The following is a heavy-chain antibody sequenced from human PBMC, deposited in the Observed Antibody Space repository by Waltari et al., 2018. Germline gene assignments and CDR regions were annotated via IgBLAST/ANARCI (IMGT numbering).Heavy chain of an antibody. D-gene: IGHD2-15*01. CDR2: SSPSGGST. V-gene: IGHV1-46*01. CDR3: AREATGSEVVVVAPFDY. Sequence: QVQLVQSGAEVKKPGASVKVSCKASGYTFTSYYMHWVRQAPGQGLEWMGWMGRSSPSGGSTRYAQKCQGRVTMTRDTSTSIGYMELSSLRAEETAVYYCAREATGSEVVVVAPFDYWGQGTLVTVSS. CDR1: GYTFTSYY. J-gene: IGHJ4*02.